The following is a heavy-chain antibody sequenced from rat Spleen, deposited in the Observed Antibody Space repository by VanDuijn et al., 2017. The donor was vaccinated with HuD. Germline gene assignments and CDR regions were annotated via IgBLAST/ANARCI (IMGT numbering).Heavy chain of an antibody. CDR1: GFSLTSHS. CDR3: ASQHYYDGYYRDY. J-gene: IGHJ2*01. D-gene: IGHD1-12*03. Sequence: QVQLKESGPGLVQPSETLSLTCTVSGFSLTSHSVSWVRQPPGKGLEWMGGIWGDGTTDYKSVLKSRLSISRDTSKSQVFLKVNNLQTEDTAMYFCASQHYYDGYYRDYWGQGVMVTVSS. V-gene: IGHV2-1*01. CDR2: IWGDGTT.